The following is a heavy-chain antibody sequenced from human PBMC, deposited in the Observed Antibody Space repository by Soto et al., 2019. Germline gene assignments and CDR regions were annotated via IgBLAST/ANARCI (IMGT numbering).Heavy chain of an antibody. V-gene: IGHV4-59*01. CDR1: GGSISSYY. CDR3: ATQYFQH. Sequence: QVQLQESGPGLVKPSETLSLTCTVSGGSISSYYWRWIRQPPGKGLEWIGYIYYSGSTNYNPSLKSRVTISVDTSKNQFSLKRSSVTAADTAVYYCATQYFQHWGQGTLVTVSS. CDR2: IYYSGST. J-gene: IGHJ1*01.